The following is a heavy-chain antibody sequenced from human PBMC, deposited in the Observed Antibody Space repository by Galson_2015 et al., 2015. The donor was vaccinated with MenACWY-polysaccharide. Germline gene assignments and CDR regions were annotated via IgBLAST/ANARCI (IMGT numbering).Heavy chain of an antibody. D-gene: IGHD4-17*01. CDR2: IYRSGTT. CDR3: ARDRRTVTGAFDI. Sequence: SETLSLTCTVPGYSISSGYYWGWVRQPPGKGLEWIGSIYRSGTTYYNPSLKSRVTISVDTSKNEFSLKLNSVSAADTAVYYCARDRRTVTGAFDIWGQGTMVTVS. CDR1: GYSISSGYY. J-gene: IGHJ3*02. V-gene: IGHV4-38-2*02.